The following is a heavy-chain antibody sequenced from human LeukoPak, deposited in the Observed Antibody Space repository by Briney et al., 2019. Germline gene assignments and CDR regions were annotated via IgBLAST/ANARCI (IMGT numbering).Heavy chain of an antibody. CDR3: AHTYTAMVYNWFDP. J-gene: IGHJ5*02. CDR2: IYWDDDK. CDR1: GFSLSTSGVG. Sequence: SGPTLVNPTQTLTLTCTFSGFSLSTSGVGVGWIRQPPGKALEWLALIYWDDDKRYSPSLKSRLTITKDTSKNQVVLIMTNMDPVDTATYYCAHTYTAMVYNWFDPWGQGTLVTVSS. D-gene: IGHD5-18*01. V-gene: IGHV2-5*02.